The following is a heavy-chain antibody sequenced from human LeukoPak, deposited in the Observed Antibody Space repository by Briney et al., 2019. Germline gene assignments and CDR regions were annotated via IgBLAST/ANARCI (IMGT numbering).Heavy chain of an antibody. CDR1: GFTFTDYY. CDR3: ARSGFYEGYFYYGMNV. V-gene: IGHV3-11*06. Sequence: AGGSLRLSCVASGFTFTDYYMTWIRQTPGKGLEWVSDISVSGSYKNYADSVKGRFTISRDNTKNSLYLQMNSLRAEDTATYYCARSGFYEGYFYYGMNVWGQGTTVTVSS. J-gene: IGHJ6*02. CDR2: ISVSGSYK. D-gene: IGHD3-9*01.